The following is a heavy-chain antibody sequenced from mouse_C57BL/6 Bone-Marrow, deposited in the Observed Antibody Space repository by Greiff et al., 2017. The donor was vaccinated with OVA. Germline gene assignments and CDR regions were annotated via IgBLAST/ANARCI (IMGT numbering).Heavy chain of an antibody. V-gene: IGHV2-6-1*01. CDR3: ARQEWTSGGGFDY. D-gene: IGHD1-1*02. Sequence: VKLMESGPGLVAPSQSLSITCTVSGFSLTSYGVHWVRQPPGKGLEWLVVIWSDGSTTYNSALKSRLSISKDNSKSQVFLKMNSLQADDTAMYYCARQEWTSGGGFDYWGQGTTLTVSS. CDR1: GFSLTSYG. J-gene: IGHJ2*01. CDR2: IWSDGST.